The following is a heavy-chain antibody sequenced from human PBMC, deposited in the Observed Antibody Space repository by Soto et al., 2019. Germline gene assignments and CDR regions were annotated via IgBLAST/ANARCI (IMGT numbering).Heavy chain of an antibody. Sequence: GGSLRLSCAASGFTFSSYGMHWVRQAPGKGLEWVAVISYDGSNKYYADSVKGRFTISRDNSKNTLYLQMNSLRAEDTAVYYCAKDLAGFLEWPIMTFDYWGQGTLVTVSS. CDR1: GFTFSSYG. CDR2: ISYDGSNK. V-gene: IGHV3-30*18. CDR3: AKDLAGFLEWPIMTFDY. D-gene: IGHD3-3*01. J-gene: IGHJ4*02.